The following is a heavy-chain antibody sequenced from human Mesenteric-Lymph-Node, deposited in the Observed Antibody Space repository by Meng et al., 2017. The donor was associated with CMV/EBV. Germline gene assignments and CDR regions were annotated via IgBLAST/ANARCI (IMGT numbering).Heavy chain of an antibody. J-gene: IGHJ5*02. V-gene: IGHV4-59*01. D-gene: IGHD3-3*01. CDR1: GGSISSYY. Sequence: SETLSLTCTVSGGSISSYYWSWIRQPPGKGLEWIGYIYYSGSTNYNPSLKSRVTISVDTSKNQFSLKLSSVTAADTAVYYCARDMAEGLPRLLGFDPWGQGTLVTVSS. CDR3: ARDMAEGLPRLLGFDP. CDR2: IYYSGST.